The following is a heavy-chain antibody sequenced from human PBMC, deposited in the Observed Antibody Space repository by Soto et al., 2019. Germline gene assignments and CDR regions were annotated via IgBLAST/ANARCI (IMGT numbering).Heavy chain of an antibody. CDR2: TYYRSRWYS. J-gene: IGHJ6*02. CDR3: ARSEEDSDYYYYGLDV. CDR1: GDSVSSSSVA. Sequence: SQTISLTCVISGDSVSSSSVAWNWVRQSPSRGLEWLGRTYYRSRWYSEFAVSVRGRIVINADTSKNQFSLQLNSVTPEDTAVYFCARSEEDSDYYYYGLDVWGQGTTVTVSS. V-gene: IGHV6-1*01. D-gene: IGHD2-15*01.